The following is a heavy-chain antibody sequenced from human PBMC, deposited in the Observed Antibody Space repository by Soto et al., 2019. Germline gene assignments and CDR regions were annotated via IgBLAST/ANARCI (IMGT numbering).Heavy chain of an antibody. V-gene: IGHV3-7*03. D-gene: IGHD2-21*02. CDR1: GFALSGYW. J-gene: IGHJ4*02. CDR3: ARWESGDWYLGI. CDR2: INPDGTLK. Sequence: EVQLVESGGGLVQPGGSLRLSCAASGFALSGYWMTWVRQAPGKGLEWVASINPDGTLKYYVDSVKGRFTISRDNADNSLFLQMISLRVEDTVVYYCARWESGDWYLGIWGQGTLVTVSS.